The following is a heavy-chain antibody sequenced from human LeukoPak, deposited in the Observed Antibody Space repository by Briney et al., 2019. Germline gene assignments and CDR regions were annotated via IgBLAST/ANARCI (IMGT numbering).Heavy chain of an antibody. V-gene: IGHV1-8*03. D-gene: IGHD6-6*01. CDR2: MNPNSGNT. CDR1: GYTFTSYD. J-gene: IGHJ5*02. CDR3: ARGVRIAARWGPLRRWFDP. Sequence: GASVKVSCTASGYTFTSYDINWVRQATGQGLEWMGWMNPNSGNTGYAQKFQGRVTITRNTSISTAYMELSSLRSEDTAVYYCARGVRIAARWGPLRRWFDPWGQGTLVTVSS.